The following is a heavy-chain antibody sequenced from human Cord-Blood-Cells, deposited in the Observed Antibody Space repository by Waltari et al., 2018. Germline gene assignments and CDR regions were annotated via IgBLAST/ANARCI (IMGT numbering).Heavy chain of an antibody. Sequence: EVQLVESGGGLVQPGRSLRLSCTASGFTFGDYAMSLVRQAPGKGLGWVGFIRSKAYGGTTEYAASVKGRFTISRDDSKSIAYLQMNSLKTEDTAVYYCTRDAAGYCSSTSCYYYYGMDVWGQGTTVTVSS. D-gene: IGHD2-2*01. J-gene: IGHJ6*02. CDR2: IRSKAYGGTT. V-gene: IGHV3-49*04. CDR1: GFTFGDYA. CDR3: TRDAAGYCSSTSCYYYYGMDV.